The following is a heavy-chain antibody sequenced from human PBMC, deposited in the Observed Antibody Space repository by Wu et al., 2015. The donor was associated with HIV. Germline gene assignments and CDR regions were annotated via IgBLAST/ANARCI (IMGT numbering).Heavy chain of an antibody. V-gene: IGHV1-69*01. CDR2: INPVFGTA. CDR3: ASVSAAAGTGWYFDL. CDR1: GYTFTGYY. Sequence: QVQLVQSGAEVKKPGASVKVSCKASGYTFTGYYMHWVRQAPGQGLEWMGWINPVFGTAIYAQNFQGRVTFTGDESTSTAYMELSSLRSEDTAVYYCASVSAAAGTGWYFDLWGRGTLVTVSS. D-gene: IGHD6-13*01. J-gene: IGHJ2*01.